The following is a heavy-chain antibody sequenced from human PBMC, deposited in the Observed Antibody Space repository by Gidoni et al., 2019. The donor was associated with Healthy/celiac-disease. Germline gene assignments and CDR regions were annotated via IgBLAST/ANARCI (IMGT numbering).Heavy chain of an antibody. J-gene: IGHJ6*02. Sequence: QVQLVQSGAEVKKPGASVKVSCKASGYTFTSYYMHWVRQAPGQGLEWMGIINPSGGSTSYEQKFQGRVTMTRDTSTSTVYMELSSLRSEDTAVYYCAIPLLTGLDYYYGMDVWGQGTTVTVSS. D-gene: IGHD3-9*01. CDR2: INPSGGST. V-gene: IGHV1-46*01. CDR1: GYTFTSYY. CDR3: AIPLLTGLDYYYGMDV.